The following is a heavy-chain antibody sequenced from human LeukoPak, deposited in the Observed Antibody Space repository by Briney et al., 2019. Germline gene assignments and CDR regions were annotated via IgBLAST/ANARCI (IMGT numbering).Heavy chain of an antibody. CDR2: IYHSGST. Sequence: SWIRQPPGKGLEWIGYIYHSGSTYYNPSLKSRVTISVDRSKNQFSLKLSSVTAADTAVYYCAREVVVAANYFDYWGQGTLVTVSS. CDR3: AREVVVAANYFDY. J-gene: IGHJ4*02. V-gene: IGHV4-30-2*01. D-gene: IGHD2-15*01.